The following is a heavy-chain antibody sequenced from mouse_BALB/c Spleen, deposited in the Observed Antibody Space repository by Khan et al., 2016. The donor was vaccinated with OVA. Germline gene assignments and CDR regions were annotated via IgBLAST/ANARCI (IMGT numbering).Heavy chain of an antibody. Sequence: EVQLMESGGGLVKPGGSLKLSCAASGFTFSSYAMSWVRQTPEKRLEWVASISSGGSTYYPDSVKGRFTLSRDNARNILYLQMSSLRSEDTAMYYCARDYYYGTGYFDVWGAGTTVTVSS. D-gene: IGHD1-1*01. CDR2: ISSGGST. V-gene: IGHV5-6-5*01. J-gene: IGHJ1*01. CDR3: ARDYYYGTGYFDV. CDR1: GFTFSSYA.